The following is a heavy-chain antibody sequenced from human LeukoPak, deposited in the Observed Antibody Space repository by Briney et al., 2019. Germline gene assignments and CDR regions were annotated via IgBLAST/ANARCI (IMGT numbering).Heavy chain of an antibody. V-gene: IGHV1-2*02. CDR2: INANSGGT. Sequence: ASVKVSCKASGYTFIGHYMYWVRQAPGQGLEWMGWINANSGGTNYAQKFQGRVTMTRDTSTGTAYMELSRLRPDGTAVYYCARDGAMDVWGQGTTVTVSS. CDR3: ARDGAMDV. CDR1: GYTFIGHY. J-gene: IGHJ6*02.